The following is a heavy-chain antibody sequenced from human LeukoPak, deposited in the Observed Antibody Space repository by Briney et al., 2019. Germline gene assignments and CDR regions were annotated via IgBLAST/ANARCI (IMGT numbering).Heavy chain of an antibody. CDR1: GFSFDDYA. V-gene: IGHV3-43*02. D-gene: IGHD6-6*01. CDR2: ISAECTIT. Sequence: PGGSLRLSCAASGFSFDDYAMYWVRQAPGKGLEWVSLISAECTITYYADSVKGRFTSSRDNSKNSLYLQMNSLRNEDTALYYCAKDSRRGIAARPGWFDPWGQGTLVTVSS. CDR3: AKDSRRGIAARPGWFDP. J-gene: IGHJ5*02.